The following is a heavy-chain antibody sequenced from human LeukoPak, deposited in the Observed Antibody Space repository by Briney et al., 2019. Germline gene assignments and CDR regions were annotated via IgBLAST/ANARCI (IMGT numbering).Heavy chain of an antibody. CDR1: GYTFTNYG. D-gene: IGHD3-22*01. Sequence: GASVKVSCKASGYTFTNYGISWVRQAPGHGLEWMGIIYARGGTATYARDFQGRVIMTRDTSTTTVYMELTSLTSEDTAVYYCARDNVYENSGFFYGGFDVWGQGTMVVVS. CDR2: IYARGGTA. J-gene: IGHJ3*01. CDR3: ARDNVYENSGFFYGGFDV. V-gene: IGHV1-46*01.